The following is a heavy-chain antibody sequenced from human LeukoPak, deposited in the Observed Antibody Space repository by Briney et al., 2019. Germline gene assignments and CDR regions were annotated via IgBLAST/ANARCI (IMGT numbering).Heavy chain of an antibody. J-gene: IGHJ4*02. Sequence: ASVKVSCKASGYTFTGYYMHWVRQAPGQGREWMGRINPNSGGTNYAQKFQGRVTMTRDTSISTAYMELSRLRSDDTAVYYCAREGIAAAESFEYSGQGTLDTVSP. CDR3: AREGIAAAESFEY. CDR1: GYTFTGYY. CDR2: INPNSGGT. D-gene: IGHD6-13*01. V-gene: IGHV1-2*06.